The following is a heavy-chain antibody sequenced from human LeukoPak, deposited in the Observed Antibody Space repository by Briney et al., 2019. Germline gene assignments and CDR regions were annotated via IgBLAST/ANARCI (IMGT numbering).Heavy chain of an antibody. CDR1: GFTFSTYW. Sequence: GGSPRLSCAASGFTFSTYWMSWVRQAPGKGLEWVANIEHDGSETYYVDSVKGRFTISRDNAKNSVYLQMNSLRAEDTALYYCARLSLAAAGSDYWGQGTLVTVSS. CDR3: ARLSLAAAGSDY. J-gene: IGHJ4*02. D-gene: IGHD6-13*01. CDR2: IEHDGSET. V-gene: IGHV3-7*01.